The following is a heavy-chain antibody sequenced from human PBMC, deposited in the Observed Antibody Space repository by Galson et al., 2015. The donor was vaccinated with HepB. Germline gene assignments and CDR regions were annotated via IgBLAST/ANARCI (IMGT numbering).Heavy chain of an antibody. J-gene: IGHJ6*02. V-gene: IGHV3-30-3*01. CDR2: ISYDGSNK. D-gene: IGHD4-17*01. Sequence: SLRLSCAASGFTFSSYAMHWVRQAPGKGLEWVAVISYDGSNKYYADSVKGRFTISRDKSKNTLYLQMNGLRAEDTAVYYCAREGDDYGDYVSGDYYGMGVWGQGTTVTVSS. CDR1: GFTFSSYA. CDR3: AREGDDYGDYVSGDYYGMGV.